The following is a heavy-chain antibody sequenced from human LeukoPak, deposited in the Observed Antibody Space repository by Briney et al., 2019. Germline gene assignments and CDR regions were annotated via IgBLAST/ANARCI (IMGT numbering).Heavy chain of an antibody. CDR2: IKEDGGYK. J-gene: IGHJ4*02. D-gene: IGHD3/OR15-3a*01. Sequence: GGSLRLSCAASGFTFSRHWMRWVRQTPEKALEWVADIKEDGGYKNHVDSVKGRFTISRDNAKNTLYLQMNNLRVEDTAMYFCVRDRDWACDFWGQGTLVTVSS. CDR3: VRDRDWACDF. CDR1: GFTFSRHW. V-gene: IGHV3-7*03.